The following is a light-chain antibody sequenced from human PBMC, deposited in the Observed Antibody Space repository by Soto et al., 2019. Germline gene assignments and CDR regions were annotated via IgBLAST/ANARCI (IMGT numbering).Light chain of an antibody. CDR2: DAS. CDR3: QHRSIWPLT. CDR1: QSVSSY. Sequence: EIVLTQSPATLSLSPAERATLSWRASQSVSSYLVWYQQKPGQAPRLLIYDASNRATGIPARFSGSGSGTDFTLTISSLEPEDFAVYYCQHRSIWPLTFGGGTKVEIK. V-gene: IGKV3-11*01. J-gene: IGKJ4*01.